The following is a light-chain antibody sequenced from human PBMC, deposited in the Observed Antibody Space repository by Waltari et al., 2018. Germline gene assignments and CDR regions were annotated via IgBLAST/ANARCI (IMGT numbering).Light chain of an antibody. Sequence: EIVMTQSPATLSVSPGERATISCRASQSVSSNFAWYLQKPGQAPRLLIYDASTRATGIPARFSGSGSGTESTLTISSLQSEDFAVYYCQHYDNWPVTFGQGTRLEIK. V-gene: IGKV3-15*01. CDR3: QHYDNWPVT. CDR2: DAS. CDR1: QSVSSN. J-gene: IGKJ5*01.